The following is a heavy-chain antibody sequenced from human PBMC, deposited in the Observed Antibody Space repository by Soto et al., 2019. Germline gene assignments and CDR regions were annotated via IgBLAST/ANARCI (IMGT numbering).Heavy chain of an antibody. D-gene: IGHD3-3*01. V-gene: IGHV4-31*02. J-gene: IGHJ4*02. Sequence: WTWIRQHPGKGLEWIGYIYHSGGTFYNPSLESRLTISVHTSKNQFSLDLRSVTAADTAVYYCARGSNYDHGGLAHWGQGTLVAVSS. CDR2: IYHSGGT. CDR3: ARGSNYDHGGLAH.